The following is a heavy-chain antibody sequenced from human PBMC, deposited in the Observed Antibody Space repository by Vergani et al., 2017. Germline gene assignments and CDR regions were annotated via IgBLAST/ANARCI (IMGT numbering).Heavy chain of an antibody. CDR2: IYSTGST. CDR3: ASKRGACRAAYCHSYDF. CDR1: GGSFNTYY. Sequence: QVQLQESGPGLVKPSQTLSLTCTVSGGSFNTYYWSWIRQSPGKGLEWIGYIYSTGSTNYNPSLNSRVTMSVDTSKNQFSLRLTSVTAADTAVYYCASKRGACRAAYCHSYDFWGPGTLVGVSS. V-gene: IGHV4-59*08. D-gene: IGHD2-15*01. J-gene: IGHJ4*02.